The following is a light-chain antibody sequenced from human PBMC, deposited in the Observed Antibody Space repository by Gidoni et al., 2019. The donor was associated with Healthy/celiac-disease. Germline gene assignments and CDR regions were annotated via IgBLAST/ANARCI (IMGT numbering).Light chain of an antibody. CDR1: QDSSNY. Sequence: DIQMTQSPSSLSASVGDRVTITCQASQDSSNYLNWYQQKPGKAPKLLIYAASNLETGVPSWFSGIGSGTDFTFSISSLQPEDIATYYCQQYDNLPYTFGQGTKLEIQ. CDR3: QQYDNLPYT. CDR2: AAS. V-gene: IGKV1-33*01. J-gene: IGKJ2*01.